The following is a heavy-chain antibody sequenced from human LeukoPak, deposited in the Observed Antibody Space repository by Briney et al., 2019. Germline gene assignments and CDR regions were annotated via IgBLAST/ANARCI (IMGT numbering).Heavy chain of an antibody. J-gene: IGHJ4*02. D-gene: IGHD3-22*01. Sequence: SETLSLTCTVSGGSISHYYWSWIQQPPGKGLEWIGYIYYSGSTNYDPSLKSRVTISVDTSKNQFSLKVNSVTAADTAVYYCARVRYYYDSGGYYYFDYWGQGTLVTVSS. CDR3: ARVRYYYDSGGYYYFDY. V-gene: IGHV4-59*01. CDR1: GGSISHYY. CDR2: IYYSGST.